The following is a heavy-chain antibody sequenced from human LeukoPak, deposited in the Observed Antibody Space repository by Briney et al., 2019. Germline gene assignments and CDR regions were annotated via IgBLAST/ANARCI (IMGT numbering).Heavy chain of an antibody. CDR2: IYYSGST. V-gene: IGHV4-30-4*01. Sequence: SETLSLTCTVSGGSISSGDYYWSWIRQPPGKGLEWIGYIYYSGSTYYNPSLKSRVTISVDTSKNQFSLKLSSVTAADTAVYYCARGGPLKRSPGGHDYWGQGTLVTVSP. D-gene: IGHD3-16*01. J-gene: IGHJ4*02. CDR3: ARGGPLKRSPGGHDY. CDR1: GGSISSGDYY.